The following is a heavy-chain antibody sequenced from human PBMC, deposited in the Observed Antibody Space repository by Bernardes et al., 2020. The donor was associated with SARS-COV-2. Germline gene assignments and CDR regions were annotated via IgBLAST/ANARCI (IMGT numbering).Heavy chain of an antibody. CDR2: ISWNSGSI. J-gene: IGHJ4*02. D-gene: IGHD3-22*01. CDR3: ASASAGYYDSSGRLDY. V-gene: IGHV3-9*01. Sequence: GGSLRLSCAASGFTFDDYAMHWVRQAPGKGLEWVSGISWNSGSIGYADSVKGRFTISRDNAKNSLYLQMNSLRAEDTALYYCASASAGYYDSSGRLDYWGQGTLVTVSS. CDR1: GFTFDDYA.